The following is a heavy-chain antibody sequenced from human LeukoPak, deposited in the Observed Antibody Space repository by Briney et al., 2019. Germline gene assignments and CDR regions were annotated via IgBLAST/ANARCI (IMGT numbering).Heavy chain of an antibody. D-gene: IGHD2-2*01. CDR2: ISGSGGST. V-gene: IGHV3-23*01. J-gene: IGHJ4*02. CDR3: VKGYCISTSCYRLDY. CDR1: GFTFSSYA. Sequence: GGSLRLSCAASGFTFSSYAMSWVRQAPGKGLEWVSAISGSGGSTYYADSVKGRFTISRDNSKNTLYVQMNSLRAEDTAVYYCVKGYCISTSCYRLDYWGQGTLVTVSS.